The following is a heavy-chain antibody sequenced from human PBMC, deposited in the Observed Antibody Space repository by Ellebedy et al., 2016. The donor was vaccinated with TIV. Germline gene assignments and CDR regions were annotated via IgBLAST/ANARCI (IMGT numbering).Heavy chain of an antibody. CDR1: GYSFTSYD. CDR2: MNPNSGNT. J-gene: IGHJ4*02. Sequence: ASVKVSXKASGYSFTSYDINWVRQATGQGLEWMGWMNPNSGNTGYAQKFQGRVTMTRNTSISTAYMELSSLRSEDTAVYYCARHQSPNYYGSGSRDYWGQGTLVTVSS. V-gene: IGHV1-8*02. D-gene: IGHD3-10*01. CDR3: ARHQSPNYYGSGSRDY.